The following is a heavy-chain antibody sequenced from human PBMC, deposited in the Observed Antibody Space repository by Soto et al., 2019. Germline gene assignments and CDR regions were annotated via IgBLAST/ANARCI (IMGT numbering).Heavy chain of an antibody. Sequence: QVQLVQSGAEVKKPGSSVKVSCKASGGTFSSYTISWVRQAPGQGLEWMGRIIPILGIANYAQKFQGRVTITADKSTSTADMELSSLRSEDTAVYYCVGDGASAAMVSGGQGTLVTVSS. D-gene: IGHD2-2*01. J-gene: IGHJ4*02. CDR1: GGTFSSYT. CDR2: IIPILGIA. CDR3: VGDGASAAMVS. V-gene: IGHV1-69*02.